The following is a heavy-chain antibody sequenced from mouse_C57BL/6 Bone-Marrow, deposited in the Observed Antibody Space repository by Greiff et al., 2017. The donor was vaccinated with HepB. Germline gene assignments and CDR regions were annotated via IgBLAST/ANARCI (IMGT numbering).Heavy chain of an antibody. J-gene: IGHJ4*01. CDR1: GYAFSSSW. Sequence: QVQLQQSGPELVKPGASVKISCKASGYAFSSSWMNWVKQRPGKGLEWIGRIYPGDGDTNYNGKFKGKATLTADKSSSTAYMQLSSLTSEDSAVYFCARGGDGYLYAMDYWGQGTSVTVSS. CDR2: IYPGDGDT. V-gene: IGHV1-82*01. D-gene: IGHD2-3*01. CDR3: ARGGDGYLYAMDY.